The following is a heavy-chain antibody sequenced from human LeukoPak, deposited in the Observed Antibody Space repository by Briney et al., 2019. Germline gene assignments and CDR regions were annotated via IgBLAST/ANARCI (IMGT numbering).Heavy chain of an antibody. Sequence: PGGSLRLSCAASGFIFTSYAMSWVRQAPGKGPEWVSGISARGGGTYYGDSVKGRFTISRDNSENTLYLQMNSLRAEDTAVYYCAKGTRTLWFGEPPNWGQGTLVTVSS. V-gene: IGHV3-23*01. CDR2: ISARGGGT. D-gene: IGHD3-10*01. J-gene: IGHJ4*02. CDR1: GFIFTSYA. CDR3: AKGTRTLWFGEPPN.